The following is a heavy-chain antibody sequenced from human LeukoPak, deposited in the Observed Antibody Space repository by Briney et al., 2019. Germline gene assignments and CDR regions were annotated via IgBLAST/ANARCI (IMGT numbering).Heavy chain of an antibody. J-gene: IGHJ4*02. CDR2: ISYDGSNK. Sequence: PGGSLRLSCAASGFTFSSYSMNWARQAPGKGLEWVAIISYDGSNKFYADSVKGRFTISRDNSKNTLYVQMNGLRAEDTAVYYCAREGLSFWGQGTLVTVSS. CDR3: AREGLSF. CDR1: GFTFSSYS. V-gene: IGHV3-30*03.